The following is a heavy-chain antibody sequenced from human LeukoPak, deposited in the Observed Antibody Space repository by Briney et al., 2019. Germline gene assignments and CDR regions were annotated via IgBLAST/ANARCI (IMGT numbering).Heavy chain of an antibody. CDR3: ANSIVVPADIPYYYYYYGMDV. V-gene: IGHV3-23*01. D-gene: IGHD2-2*01. CDR1: GFTFSSYA. Sequence: GGSLRLSCAASGFTFSSYAMTWVRQAPGKGLEWVSAISGSGGSTYYADSVKGRFTISRDNSKNTLYLQMNSLRAEDTAVYYCANSIVVPADIPYYYYYYGMDVWGQGTTVTVSS. J-gene: IGHJ6*02. CDR2: ISGSGGST.